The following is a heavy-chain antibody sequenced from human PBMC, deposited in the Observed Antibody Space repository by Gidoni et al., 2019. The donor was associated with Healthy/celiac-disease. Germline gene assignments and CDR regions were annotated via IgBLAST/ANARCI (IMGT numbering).Heavy chain of an antibody. Sequence: EVQLVESGGGLVQPGVSLRLSCAASGFTFIDHYMDWVRQAPGKGLEWVGRTRNKANSYTTEYAASVKGRFTISRDDSKNSLYLQMNSLKTEDTAVYYCARDGGYSSGWYGLSYWGQGTLVTVSS. J-gene: IGHJ4*02. V-gene: IGHV3-72*01. CDR1: GFTFIDHY. CDR2: TRNKANSYTT. CDR3: ARDGGYSSGWYGLSY. D-gene: IGHD6-19*01.